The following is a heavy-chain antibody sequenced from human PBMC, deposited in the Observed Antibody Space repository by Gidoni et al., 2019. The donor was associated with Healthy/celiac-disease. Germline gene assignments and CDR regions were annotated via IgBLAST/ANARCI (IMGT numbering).Heavy chain of an antibody. Sequence: EVQLVESGGGLVTPGGSLRLSCAASGFTFSSDGRNWVRQAPGKGLEWVTSISSSSSTIYYADSVKGRFTISRDNAKNSLYLQMNSLRAEDTAVYYCASVENPTVAGTDYWGQGTLVTVSS. CDR1: GFTFSSDG. D-gene: IGHD6-19*01. J-gene: IGHJ4*02. V-gene: IGHV3-21*01. CDR2: ISSSSSTI. CDR3: ASVENPTVAGTDY.